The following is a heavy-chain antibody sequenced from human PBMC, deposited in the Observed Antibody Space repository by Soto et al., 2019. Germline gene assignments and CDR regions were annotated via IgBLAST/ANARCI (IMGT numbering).Heavy chain of an antibody. V-gene: IGHV3-23*01. D-gene: IGHD3-9*01. J-gene: IGHJ4*02. CDR2: ISGTASRT. CDR3: ATSFRYFDN. Sequence: EVQLLESGGGLVLPGGSLRLSCAGSGFTPTTTPLSWVRQPPGKGLEWVTTISGTASRTYYVDSVKGRFFISRDNSKNTVTLQMKNLTLDDTAVYYCATSFRYFDNWGQGTRVTVSS. CDR1: GFTPTTTP.